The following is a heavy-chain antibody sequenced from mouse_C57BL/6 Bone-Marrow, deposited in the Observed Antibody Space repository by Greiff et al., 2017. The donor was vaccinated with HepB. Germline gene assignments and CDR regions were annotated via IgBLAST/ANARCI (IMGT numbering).Heavy chain of an antibody. CDR3: ALPYYYGSSYDWYFDV. J-gene: IGHJ1*03. Sequence: VQLQQSGPGLVQPSQSLSITCTVSGFSLTSYGVHWVRQSPGKGLEWLGVIWSGGSTDYNAAFISRLSISKDNSKSQVFFKMNSLQADDTAIYYCALPYYYGSSYDWYFDVWGTGTTVTVSS. CDR2: IWSGGST. CDR1: GFSLTSYG. D-gene: IGHD1-1*01. V-gene: IGHV2-2*01.